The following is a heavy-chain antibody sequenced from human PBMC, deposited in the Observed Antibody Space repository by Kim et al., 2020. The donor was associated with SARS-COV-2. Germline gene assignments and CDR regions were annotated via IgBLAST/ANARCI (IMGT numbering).Heavy chain of an antibody. Sequence: GGSLRLSCAASGFTVSSNYMSWVRQAPGKGLEWVSVIYGGGSTYYADSVQGRFTISRDNSKNTLYLQMNSLRAEDTAVYYCARGGSYYYYGMDVWGQGTTVTVSS. J-gene: IGHJ6*02. D-gene: IGHD3-16*01. CDR3: ARGGSYYYYGMDV. CDR1: GFTVSSNY. V-gene: IGHV3-53*01. CDR2: IYGGGST.